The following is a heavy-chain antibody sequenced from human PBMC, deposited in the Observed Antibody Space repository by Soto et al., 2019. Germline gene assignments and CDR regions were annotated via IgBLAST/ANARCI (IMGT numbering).Heavy chain of an antibody. J-gene: IGHJ3*02. Sequence: GGSLRLSCAASGFTFSNYDIHWVRQAIGKGLEWVSAIGTGGDTYYLGSVKGRFAISRENAKNSLYLQMKSLRAGDTAVYYCARGGYCSGGSCSTLPFDIWGQGTMVTVSS. CDR2: IGTGGDT. D-gene: IGHD2-15*01. CDR1: GFTFSNYD. CDR3: ARGGYCSGGSCSTLPFDI. V-gene: IGHV3-13*01.